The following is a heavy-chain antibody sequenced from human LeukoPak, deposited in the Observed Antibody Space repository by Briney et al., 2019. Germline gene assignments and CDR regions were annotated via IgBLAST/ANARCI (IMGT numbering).Heavy chain of an antibody. CDR1: GYTFTSYG. V-gene: IGHV1-2*02. CDR3: ARDLVRADYDILTGSH. J-gene: IGHJ4*02. D-gene: IGHD3-9*01. Sequence: ASVKVSCKASGYTFTSYGISWVRQAPGQGLEWMGWINPNSGGTNYAQKFQGRVTMTRDTSISTAYMELSRLRSDDTAVYYCARDLVRADYDILTGSHWGQGTLVTVSS. CDR2: INPNSGGT.